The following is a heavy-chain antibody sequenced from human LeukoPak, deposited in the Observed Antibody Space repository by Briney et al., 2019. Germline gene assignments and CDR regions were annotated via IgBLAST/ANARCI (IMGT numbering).Heavy chain of an antibody. CDR2: INHSGST. CDR3: ARGPFPYYYYYMDV. D-gene: IGHD2/OR15-2a*01. J-gene: IGHJ6*03. Sequence: SETLSLTCAVYGGSFSGYYWSWIRQPPGKGLEWIGEINHSGSTNYNPSLKSRVTISVDTSKNQFSVKLSSVTARHTAVYYCARGPFPYYYYYMDVWGKGTTVSVSS. V-gene: IGHV4-34*01. CDR1: GGSFSGYY.